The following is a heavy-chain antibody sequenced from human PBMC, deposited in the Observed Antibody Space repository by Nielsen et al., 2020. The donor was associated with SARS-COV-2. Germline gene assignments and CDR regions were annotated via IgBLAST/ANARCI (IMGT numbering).Heavy chain of an antibody. Sequence: GESLKISCAASGFTFSSYGMPWVRQAPGKGLEWVAVIWYDGSNKYYADSVKGRFTISRDNSKNTLYLQMTSLRAEDTAVYYCARNIAAAIDYWGQGTLVTVSS. V-gene: IGHV3-33*01. CDR3: ARNIAAAIDY. D-gene: IGHD6-13*01. CDR2: IWYDGSNK. J-gene: IGHJ4*02. CDR1: GFTFSSYG.